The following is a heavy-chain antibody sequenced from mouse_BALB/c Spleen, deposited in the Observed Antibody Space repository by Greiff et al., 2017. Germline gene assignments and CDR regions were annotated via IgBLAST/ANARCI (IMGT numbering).Heavy chain of an antibody. CDR3: AREVAYYGNYGDY. Sequence: VQLKESGAELVKPGASVKLSCTASGFNIKDTYMHWVKQRPEQGLEWIGRIDPANGNTKYDPKFQGKATITADKSSSTAYMQLSSLTSEDSAVYFCAREVAYYGNYGDYWGQGTTLTVSS. CDR2: IDPANGNT. CDR1: GFNIKDTY. J-gene: IGHJ2*01. V-gene: IGHV14-3*02. D-gene: IGHD2-10*01.